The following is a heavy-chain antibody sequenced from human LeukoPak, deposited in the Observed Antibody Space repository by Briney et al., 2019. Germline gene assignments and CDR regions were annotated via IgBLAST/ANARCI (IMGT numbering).Heavy chain of an antibody. CDR2: ISYDGSNK. J-gene: IGHJ4*02. CDR3: VNPYPQGSFDY. V-gene: IGHV3-30*18. CDR1: GVTFSSYG. Sequence: GRSLRLSCAASGVTFSSYGMHCVRQAPGKGLEWVAVISYDGSNKYYADSVKGRFTISRDNSKNTLYLQMNSLRAEDTAVYYCVNPYPQGSFDYWGQGTLVTVSS. D-gene: IGHD2-2*02.